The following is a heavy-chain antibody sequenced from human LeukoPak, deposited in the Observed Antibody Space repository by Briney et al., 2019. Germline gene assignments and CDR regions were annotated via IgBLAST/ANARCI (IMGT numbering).Heavy chain of an antibody. D-gene: IGHD6-13*01. V-gene: IGHV1-18*01. CDR3: ATELYSSSWRYYYYYGMDV. CDR1: GYTFTSYC. CDR2: ISAYNGNT. J-gene: IGHJ6*02. Sequence: ATVTVSCTASGYTFTSYCISWVRQAPGQGLEWMGWISAYNGNTNYAQKLQGRVTITTDTSTSTAYMELRSLTSAATAVYYCATELYSSSWRYYYYYGMDVWGQGTTVTVSS.